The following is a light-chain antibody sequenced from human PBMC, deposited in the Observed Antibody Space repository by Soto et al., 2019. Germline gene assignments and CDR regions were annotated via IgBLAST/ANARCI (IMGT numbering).Light chain of an antibody. J-gene: IGLJ2*01. V-gene: IGLV1-44*01. CDR2: SNN. CDR3: AAWDDSLRGRV. Sequence: QSVLTQPPSVSWTPGQRVTISCSGSNSNIGSNAVSWYQQLPGTAPKSLIYSNNQRPSGVPDRISGSKSGTSASLAISGLQSEDEAEYYCAAWDDSLRGRVFGGGTKLTVL. CDR1: NSNIGSNA.